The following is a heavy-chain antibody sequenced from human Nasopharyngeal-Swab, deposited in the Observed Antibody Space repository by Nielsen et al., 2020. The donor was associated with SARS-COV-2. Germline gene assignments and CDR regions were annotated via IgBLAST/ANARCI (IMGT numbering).Heavy chain of an antibody. V-gene: IGHV3-30*02. Sequence: GGSLRLSCAASGFTFGSYGMHWVRQAPGKGLEWVAFIRYDGFNQHYADSVKGRFTISRDSFKNTLDLQLNSLRAEDTAVYYCAKDHKMDSGGGVGYMDVWGKGTTVTVSS. D-gene: IGHD3-16*01. J-gene: IGHJ6*03. CDR2: IRYDGFNQ. CDR3: AKDHKMDSGGGVGYMDV. CDR1: GFTFGSYG.